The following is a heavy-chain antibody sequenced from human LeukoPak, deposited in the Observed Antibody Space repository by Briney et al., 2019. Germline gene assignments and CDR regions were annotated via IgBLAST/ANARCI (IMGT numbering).Heavy chain of an antibody. CDR3: AGIPVFGVLLHQEPV. Sequence: GASVKVSCKASGYTFTSYDINWVRQAPGQGLEWMGVFIPILDTANSTQKFQGRLTITADISTNTVYMELSSLRFDDTAVYFCAGIPVFGVLLHQEPVWGKGTTVTVSS. CDR1: GYTFTSYD. J-gene: IGHJ6*03. CDR2: FIPILDTA. V-gene: IGHV1-69*10. D-gene: IGHD3-3*01.